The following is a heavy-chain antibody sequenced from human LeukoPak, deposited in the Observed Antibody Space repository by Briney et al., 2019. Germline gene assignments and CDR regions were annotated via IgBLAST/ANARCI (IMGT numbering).Heavy chain of an antibody. V-gene: IGHV4-59*08. J-gene: IGHJ4*02. CDR1: GGSIRSYY. Sequence: PSETLSLTCTVSGGSIRSYYWSWIRQPPGKGLEWIGYIYYSGSTNYNPSLKSRVSISVDTSKNQFSLKLSSVTAADTAVYYCARSSGWFPPDYWGRGTLVTVSS. D-gene: IGHD6-19*01. CDR2: IYYSGST. CDR3: ARSSGWFPPDY.